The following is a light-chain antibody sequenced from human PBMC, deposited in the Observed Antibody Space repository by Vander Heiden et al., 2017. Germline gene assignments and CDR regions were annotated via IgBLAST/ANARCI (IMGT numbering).Light chain of an antibody. Sequence: QSVLTQPPSVSGAPGQRVTISCTGRSSNIGAVYDVHWYQQLPGTAPKLLISGNTNRPSGVPDRFSGSKSGTSASLAITGLQAEDEADYYCQSYDSSLSGYVFGTGTEVTVL. CDR2: GNT. CDR1: SSNIGAVYD. CDR3: QSYDSSLSGYV. V-gene: IGLV1-40*01. J-gene: IGLJ1*01.